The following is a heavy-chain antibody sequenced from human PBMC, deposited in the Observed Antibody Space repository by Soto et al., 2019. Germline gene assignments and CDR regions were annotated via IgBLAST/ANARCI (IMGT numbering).Heavy chain of an antibody. CDR1: GFTFRSYA. J-gene: IGHJ4*02. CDR2: ISYDGSNK. D-gene: IGHD3-22*01. V-gene: IGHV3-30*19. CDR3: VRSMIIVVRLIGLDY. Sequence: GGSLRLSCGASGFTFRSYAMHLVRQTPGKGLEWVAVISYDGSNKHYADSVKGRFSISRDNSKNMLYLQMDSLSTEDTAVYYCVRSMIIVVRLIGLDYWGQGTLVTVSS.